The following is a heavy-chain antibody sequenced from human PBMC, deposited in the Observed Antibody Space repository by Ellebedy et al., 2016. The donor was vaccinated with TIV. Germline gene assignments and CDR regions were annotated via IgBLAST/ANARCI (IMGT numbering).Heavy chain of an antibody. V-gene: IGHV3-23*01. CDR2: ISGSGGST. CDR1: GFTFSSYA. D-gene: IGHD6-13*01. CDR3: AKGSSSSWYNPDYFDY. Sequence: GGSLRLXXAASGFTFSSYAMSWFRQAPGKGLEWVSAISGSGGSTYYADSVKGRFTISRDNSKNTLYLQMNSLRAEDTAVYYCAKGSSSSWYNPDYFDYWGQGTLVTVSS. J-gene: IGHJ4*02.